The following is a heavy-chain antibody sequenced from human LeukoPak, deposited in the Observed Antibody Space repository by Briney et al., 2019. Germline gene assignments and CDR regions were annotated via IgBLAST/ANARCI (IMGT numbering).Heavy chain of an antibody. J-gene: IGHJ4*02. D-gene: IGHD3-22*01. CDR2: IIPIFGTA. CDR1: GGTFSSYA. V-gene: IGHV1-69*05. CDR3: ARDLGYYYDATGDF. Sequence: SVKVSCKASGGTFSSYAISWVRQAPGQGLEWMRGIIPIFGTANYAQKFQGRVTITTDESTSTAYMELSSLRSEDTAAYYCARDLGYYYDATGDFWGQGTLVTVSS.